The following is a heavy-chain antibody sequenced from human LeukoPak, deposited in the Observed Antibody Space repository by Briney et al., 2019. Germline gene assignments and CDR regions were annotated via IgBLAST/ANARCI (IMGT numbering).Heavy chain of an antibody. CDR2: IYYSGST. CDR1: GGSISSYY. Sequence: SETLSLTCTVSGGSISSYYWSWIRQPPGKGLEWIGYIYYSGSTNYNPSLKSRVTISVDTSKNQFSLKLSSVTAADTAVYYCARGSGIPMVRGKTHYFDYWGQGTLVTVSS. CDR3: ARGSGIPMVRGKTHYFDY. D-gene: IGHD3-10*01. J-gene: IGHJ4*02. V-gene: IGHV4-59*01.